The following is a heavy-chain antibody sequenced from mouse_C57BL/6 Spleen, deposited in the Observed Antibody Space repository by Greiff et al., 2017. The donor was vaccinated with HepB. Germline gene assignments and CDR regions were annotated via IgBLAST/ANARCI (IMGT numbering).Heavy chain of an antibody. CDR2: IDPSDSYT. CDR3: ARGYGSSYWYFDV. CDR1: GYTFTSYW. Sequence: QVQLQQPGAELVKPGASVKLSCKASGYTFTSYWMQWVTQRPGQGLEWIGEIDPSDSYTNYNQKFKGKATLTVDTSSSTAYMQLSSLTSEDSAVYYGARGYGSSYWYFDVWGTGTTVTVSS. J-gene: IGHJ1*03. V-gene: IGHV1-50*01. D-gene: IGHD1-1*01.